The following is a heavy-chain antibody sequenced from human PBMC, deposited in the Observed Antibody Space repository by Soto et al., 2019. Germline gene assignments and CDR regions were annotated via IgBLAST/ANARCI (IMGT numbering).Heavy chain of an antibody. V-gene: IGHV4-34*01. J-gene: IGHJ6*02. CDR1: GGSFSGYY. CDR3: ASGTGYSSGWYLYYYYGMDA. CDR2: INHSGST. D-gene: IGHD6-19*01. Sequence: TLSLTCAVYGGSFSGYYWSWIRQPPGKGLEWIGEINHSGSTNYNPSLKSRVTISVDTSKNQFSLKLSSVTAADTAVYYCASGTGYSSGWYLYYYYGMDAWGQGTTVTVSS.